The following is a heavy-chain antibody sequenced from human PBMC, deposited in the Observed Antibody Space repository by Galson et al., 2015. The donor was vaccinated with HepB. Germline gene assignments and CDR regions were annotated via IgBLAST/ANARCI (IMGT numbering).Heavy chain of an antibody. D-gene: IGHD6-19*01. CDR1: QFTFSSYTFSSYW. V-gene: IGHV3-74*01. J-gene: IGHJ6*02. Sequence: SLRLSCAASQFTFSSYTFSSYWMHWVRQAPGKGLVWVSRIKSDGSSTTYADSVKGRFTISRDNARNTLYLQMNSLRAEDTAVYYCAREPSTRGKAVTTYGMDVWGQGTTVTVSS. CDR2: IKSDGSST. CDR3: AREPSTRGKAVTTYGMDV.